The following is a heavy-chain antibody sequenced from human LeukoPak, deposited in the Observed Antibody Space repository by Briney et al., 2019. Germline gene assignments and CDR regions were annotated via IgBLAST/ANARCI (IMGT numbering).Heavy chain of an antibody. CDR1: GCTLTELS. D-gene: IGHD3-10*01. CDR2: FDPEDGET. CDR3: ATDQRGAGLGFRYGSGSYNGMDV. J-gene: IGHJ6*02. Sequence: ASVKVSCKVSGCTLTELSMHWVRQTPGKGLEGMGGFDPEDGETLYAQKFQGRVTMTEDTSTDTAYIELSSLRSEDTAVYYCATDQRGAGLGFRYGSGSYNGMDVWGQGTTVTVSS. V-gene: IGHV1-24*01.